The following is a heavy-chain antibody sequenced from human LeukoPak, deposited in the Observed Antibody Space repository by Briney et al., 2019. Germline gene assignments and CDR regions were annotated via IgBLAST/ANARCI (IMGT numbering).Heavy chain of an antibody. CDR3: ARREPQGCSGTSCFAGPVGH. Sequence: GGSLRLSCEASGFPFDDYAMHWVRQSPGKGLEWVSGNCWDSGGIGYADSVKGRFTISRDNGQNSLYLQMNSLRAEDTAVYYCARREPQGCSGTSCFAGPVGHWGQGTLVTVSS. J-gene: IGHJ4*02. CDR1: GFPFDDYA. CDR2: NCWDSGGI. D-gene: IGHD2-2*01. V-gene: IGHV3-9*01.